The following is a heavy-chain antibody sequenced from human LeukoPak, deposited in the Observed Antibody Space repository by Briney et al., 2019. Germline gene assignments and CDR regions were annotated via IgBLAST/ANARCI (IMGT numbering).Heavy chain of an antibody. V-gene: IGHV3-20*04. CDR1: GFNFDDYG. CDR3: TRGYSTRHFPFDS. Sequence: GGSLRLSCAASGFNFDDYGMTWVRQIPGKGLEWVAGVNSNGRSAGYAAAVRGRFTISRDNYKNSLYLDMGSLRLEDTAFYYCTRGYSTRHFPFDSWGQGTLVTVSS. D-gene: IGHD2-2*01. J-gene: IGHJ4*02. CDR2: VNSNGRSA.